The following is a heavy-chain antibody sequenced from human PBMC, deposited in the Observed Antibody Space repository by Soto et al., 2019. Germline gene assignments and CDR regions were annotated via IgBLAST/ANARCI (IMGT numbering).Heavy chain of an antibody. J-gene: IGHJ4*02. V-gene: IGHV4-31*03. Sequence: PSETLSLTCTVSGGSISSGGYYWSWIRQHPGKGLEWIGYIYYSGSTYYNPSLKSRVTISVDTSKNQFSLKLSSVTAADTAVYYCARVAKSSGWYEFDYWGQGTLVTVSS. D-gene: IGHD6-19*01. CDR2: IYYSGST. CDR1: GGSISSGGYY. CDR3: ARVAKSSGWYEFDY.